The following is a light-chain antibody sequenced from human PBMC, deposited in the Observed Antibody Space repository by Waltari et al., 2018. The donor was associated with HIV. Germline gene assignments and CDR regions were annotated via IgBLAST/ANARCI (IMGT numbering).Light chain of an antibody. Sequence: SYLLTQPPSVSVAPGKTANIPCIGDNLGSKSQHWYQQKPDRAPVLVIYYDADRPSGIPERFSGSNSGNTATLTISRVEAGDEADYYCHVWDSVSDHVVFGGGSKLTVL. J-gene: IGLJ2*01. V-gene: IGLV3-21*04. CDR2: YDA. CDR1: NLGSKS. CDR3: HVWDSVSDHVV.